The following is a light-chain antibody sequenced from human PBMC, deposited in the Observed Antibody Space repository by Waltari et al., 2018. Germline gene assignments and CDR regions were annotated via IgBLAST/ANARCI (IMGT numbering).Light chain of an antibody. V-gene: IGKV2-24*01. CDR3: MEATQFPSWT. CDR1: QSLVHSDGKTY. CDR2: GGS. J-gene: IGKJ1*01. Sequence: DFVLTQTPLSSPVTLGQPASISCRSTQSLVHSDGKTYLSWLQQGPGQPPGLLIYGGSTRFSGVPDRFSGSGSGTDFTLKISRVEAEDVGVYYCMEATQFPSWTFGQGTKLEIK.